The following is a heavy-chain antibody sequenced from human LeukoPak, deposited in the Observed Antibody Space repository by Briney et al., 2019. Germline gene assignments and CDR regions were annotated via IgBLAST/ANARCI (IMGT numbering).Heavy chain of an antibody. CDR2: LKQDGREK. CDR1: GFTFSSYW. J-gene: IGHJ5*01. D-gene: IGHD1-26*01. V-gene: IGHV3-7*01. CDR3: ARGLGAPDS. Sequence: GGSLRLSCAASGFTFSSYWMSWVRQAPGKGLEWVANLKQDGREKHCVDSVKGRFTISRDNAKNSLYLQMNSLRVEDTAVYYCARGLGAPDSWGHGTLVTVSS.